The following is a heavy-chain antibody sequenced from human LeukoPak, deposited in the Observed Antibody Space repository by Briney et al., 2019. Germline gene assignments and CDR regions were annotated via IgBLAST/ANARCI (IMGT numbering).Heavy chain of an antibody. D-gene: IGHD2-15*01. CDR2: IDTNSGAT. V-gene: IGHV1-2*02. Sequence: ASVKVSCTVSGYSFTACYMHWVRQSPGQGLEWMGWIDTNSGATKYAQKFQGRFTITRDTSIGTAYMELRSLMSDDTAIYYCASEASCSGDRCYIQTVASWGQRTLVTVSS. CDR1: GYSFTACY. J-gene: IGHJ4*02. CDR3: ASEASCSGDRCYIQTVAS.